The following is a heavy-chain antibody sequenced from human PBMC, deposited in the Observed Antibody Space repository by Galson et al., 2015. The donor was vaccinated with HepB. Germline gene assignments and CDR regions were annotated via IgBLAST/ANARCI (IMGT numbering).Heavy chain of an antibody. Sequence: SVKVSCKASGGTFSSYAISWVRQAPGQGLEWMGGIIPIFGTANYAQKFQGRVTITADESTSTAYMELSSLRSEDMAVYYCASAHPNWNYVQGAFDIWGQGTMVTVSS. CDR2: IIPIFGTA. CDR3: ASAHPNWNYVQGAFDI. J-gene: IGHJ3*02. D-gene: IGHD1-7*01. V-gene: IGHV1-69*13. CDR1: GGTFSSYA.